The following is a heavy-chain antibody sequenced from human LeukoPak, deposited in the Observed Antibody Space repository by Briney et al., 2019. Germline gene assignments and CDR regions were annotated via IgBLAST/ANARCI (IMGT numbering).Heavy chain of an antibody. J-gene: IGHJ5*02. D-gene: IGHD3-10*01. V-gene: IGHV4-38-2*01. CDR3: ARLGPAYGSGSYQWFDP. Sequence: SETLSLTCAVSGYSISSGYYWGWIRQPPGKGLEWIGYIYYSGSTNYNPSLKSRVTISVDTSKNQFSLKLSSVTAADTAVYYCARLGPAYGSGSYQWFDPWGQGTLVTVSS. CDR2: IYYSGST. CDR1: GYSISSGYY.